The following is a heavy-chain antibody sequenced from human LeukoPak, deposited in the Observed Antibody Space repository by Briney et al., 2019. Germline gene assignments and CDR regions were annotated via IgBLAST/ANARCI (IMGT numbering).Heavy chain of an antibody. Sequence: PGGTLRLSCAASGFTFGSYGMSWVRQAPGKGLEWVSAISCRGGSTYYADSGEGRFTISRDNSKNTLNLQMNSLRAEDTAVYYCARGEFDGGVYFDYWGQGTLVTVSS. CDR2: ISCRGGST. CDR1: GFTFGSYG. D-gene: IGHD3-16*01. J-gene: IGHJ4*02. V-gene: IGHV3-23*01. CDR3: ARGEFDGGVYFDY.